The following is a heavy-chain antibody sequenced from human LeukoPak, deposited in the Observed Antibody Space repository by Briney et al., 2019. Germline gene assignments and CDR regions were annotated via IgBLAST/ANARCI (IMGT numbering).Heavy chain of an antibody. CDR2: IDGSGTRT. CDR3: TVFGDSNH. J-gene: IGHJ5*02. D-gene: IGHD4-17*01. CDR1: GFTFSSSV. V-gene: IGHV3-23*01. Sequence: GGSLRLSCAASGFTFSSSVMSWVRQAPGKGPEWVSTIDGSGTRTFYALSFNGRFIISRDNSMNTLYLQMDGLRAEDTAVYNCTVFGDSNHWGQGTLVTVSS.